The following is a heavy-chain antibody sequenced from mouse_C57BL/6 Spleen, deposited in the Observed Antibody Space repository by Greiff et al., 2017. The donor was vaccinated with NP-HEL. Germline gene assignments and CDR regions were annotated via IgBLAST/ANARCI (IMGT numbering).Heavy chain of an antibody. CDR1: GYSFTGYY. J-gene: IGHJ2*01. CDR2: INPSTGGT. Sequence: VHVKQSGPELVKPGASVKISCKASGYSFTGYYMNWVKQSPEKSLEWIGEINPSTGGTTYNQKFKAKATLTVDKSSSTAYMQLKSLTSEDSAVYYCARLGRSFLDYWGQGTTLTVSS. V-gene: IGHV1-42*01. D-gene: IGHD4-1*01. CDR3: ARLGRSFLDY.